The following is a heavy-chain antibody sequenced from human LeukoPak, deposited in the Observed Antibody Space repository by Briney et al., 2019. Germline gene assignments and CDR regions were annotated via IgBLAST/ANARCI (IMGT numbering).Heavy chain of an antibody. J-gene: IGHJ6*03. CDR3: ARARGCSSTSCYLYYYYMDV. CDR1: GYTFTGYY. D-gene: IGHD2-2*01. Sequence: ASVKVSCKASGYTFTGYYMHWVRQAPGQGLEWMGWINPNSGGTNYAQKFQGRVTMTRDTSISTAYMELSSLRSEDTAVYYCARARGCSSTSCYLYYYYMDVWGKGTTVTVSS. V-gene: IGHV1-2*02. CDR2: INPNSGGT.